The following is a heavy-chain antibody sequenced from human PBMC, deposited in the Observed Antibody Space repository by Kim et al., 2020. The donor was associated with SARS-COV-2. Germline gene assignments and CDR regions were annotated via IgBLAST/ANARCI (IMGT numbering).Heavy chain of an antibody. CDR2: ISGSGGST. J-gene: IGHJ6*02. Sequence: GGSLRLSCAASGFTFSSYGMSWVRQAPGKGLEWVSAISGSGGSTYYADSVKGRFTISRDNSKNTLYLQMNSLRAEDTAVYYCAKSTNSGSSHSGYYYYGMDVWGQGTTVTVSS. V-gene: IGHV3-23*01. CDR3: AKSTNSGSSHSGYYYYGMDV. D-gene: IGHD3-10*01. CDR1: GFTFSSYG.